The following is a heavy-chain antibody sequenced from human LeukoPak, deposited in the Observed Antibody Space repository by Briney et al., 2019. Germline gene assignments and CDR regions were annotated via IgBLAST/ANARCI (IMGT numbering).Heavy chain of an antibody. CDR1: GYTLTVYY. CDR3: ARVSSTSLEGYLDY. V-gene: IGHV1-2*02. J-gene: IGHJ4*02. CDR2: INPNSGDT. Sequence: GASVKVSCMPSGYTLTVYYMHWVRQAPGGGPEWVGWINPNSGDTNYAQKLQGSVTMTRDTAISTAYMELSTLRSDDTAVYYCARVSSTSLEGYLDYWGQGTLVTVSS. D-gene: IGHD2-2*01.